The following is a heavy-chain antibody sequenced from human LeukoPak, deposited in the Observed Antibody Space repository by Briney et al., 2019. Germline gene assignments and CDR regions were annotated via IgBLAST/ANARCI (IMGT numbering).Heavy chain of an antibody. V-gene: IGHV3-53*01. CDR3: ARGAAEVYYYYYMDV. CDR2: IYSGGST. Sequence: GGSLRLSCAASGFTVSSNYISWVRQAPGKGPEWVSVIYSGGSTYYADSVKGRFTISRDNFKNTVYLQMNSLRAEDTAVYYCARGAAEVYYYYYMDVWGKGTTVTVS. J-gene: IGHJ6*03. CDR1: GFTVSSNY. D-gene: IGHD6-13*01.